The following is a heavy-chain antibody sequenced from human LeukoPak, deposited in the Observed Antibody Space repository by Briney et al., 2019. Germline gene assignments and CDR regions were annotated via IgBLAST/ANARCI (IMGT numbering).Heavy chain of an antibody. Sequence: GGSLRLSCTASGFTVSSNYMSWVRQAPGKGLEWVSVIYSGGSTYYADSVKGRFTISRDNSKNTLYLQMNSLRAEDTAVYYCAGGYYGSESDYWGQGTLVTVSS. CDR3: AGGYYGSESDY. D-gene: IGHD3-10*01. J-gene: IGHJ4*02. CDR2: IYSGGST. V-gene: IGHV3-66*01. CDR1: GFTVSSNY.